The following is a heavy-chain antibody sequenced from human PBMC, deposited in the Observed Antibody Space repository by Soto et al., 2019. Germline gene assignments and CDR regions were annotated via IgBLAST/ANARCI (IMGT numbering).Heavy chain of an antibody. J-gene: IGHJ4*02. CDR1: GDSVSSNSAA. V-gene: IGHV6-1*01. Sequence: PSQTLSLTCVISGDSVSSNSAAWNWIRQSPSRGLEWLGRTYYRSKWYSDYAASVESRITVNPDTSKNHFSLQLNSVTPEDTAVYYCARGEQYRGRIFDYWGPGAMVTVYS. D-gene: IGHD1-26*01. CDR2: TYYRSKWYS. CDR3: ARGEQYRGRIFDY.